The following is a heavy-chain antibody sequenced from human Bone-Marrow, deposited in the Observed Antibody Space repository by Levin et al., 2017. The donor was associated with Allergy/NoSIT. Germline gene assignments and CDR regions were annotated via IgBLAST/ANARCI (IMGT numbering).Heavy chain of an antibody. V-gene: IGHV3-7*01. J-gene: IGHJ6*02. CDR2: IKQDGSEK. CDR3: ARDPRIQLPGGDYYYYGMDV. Sequence: QSGGSLRLSCAASGFTFSSYWMSWVRQAPGKGLEWVANIKQDGSEKYYVDSVKGRFTISRDNAKNSLYLQMNSLRAEDTAVYYCARDPRIQLPGGDYYYYGMDVWGQGTTVTVSS. CDR1: GFTFSSYW. D-gene: IGHD5-18*01.